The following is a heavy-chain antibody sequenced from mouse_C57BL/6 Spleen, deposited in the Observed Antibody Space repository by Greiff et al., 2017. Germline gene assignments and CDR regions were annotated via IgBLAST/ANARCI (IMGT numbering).Heavy chain of an antibody. D-gene: IGHD1-1*01. J-gene: IGHJ4*01. CDR3: ARYDYGSLRDYAMDY. CDR1: GYSFTGYF. CDR2: INPYNGDT. V-gene: IGHV1-20*01. Sequence: EVQLQQSGPELVKPGDSVKISCKASGYSFTGYFMNWVMQSHGKSLEWIGRINPYNGDTFYNQKFKGKATLTVDKSSSTAHMELRSLTSEDSAVYYCARYDYGSLRDYAMDYWGQGTSVTVSS.